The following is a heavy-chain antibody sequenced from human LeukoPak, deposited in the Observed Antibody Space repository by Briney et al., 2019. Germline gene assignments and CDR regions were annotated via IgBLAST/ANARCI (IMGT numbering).Heavy chain of an antibody. CDR1: GFTFSSYA. V-gene: IGHV3-23*01. CDR3: AKDQMYGDYVFSFDAFDI. D-gene: IGHD4-17*01. CDR2: ISGSGGST. Sequence: GGSLRLSCAASGFTFSSYAMSWVRQAPGKGLEWVSAISGSGGSTYYADSVKGRFTISRDNSKNTLYLQMNSLRAEDTAVYYCAKDQMYGDYVFSFDAFDIWGQGTMVTVSS. J-gene: IGHJ3*02.